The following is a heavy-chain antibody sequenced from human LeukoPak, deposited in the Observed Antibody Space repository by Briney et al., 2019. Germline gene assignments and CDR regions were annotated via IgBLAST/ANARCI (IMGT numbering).Heavy chain of an antibody. CDR2: ISGSGGST. Sequence: PGGSLRLSCAASGFTFSSYAMSWVRQAPGKGLEWVSAISGSGGSTYYADSVKGRFTISRDNSKNTLYLQMNSLRAEDTAVYYCAKDTYYYDRSGYYDYWGQGTLVTVSS. D-gene: IGHD3-22*01. J-gene: IGHJ4*02. CDR3: AKDTYYYDRSGYYDY. V-gene: IGHV3-23*01. CDR1: GFTFSSYA.